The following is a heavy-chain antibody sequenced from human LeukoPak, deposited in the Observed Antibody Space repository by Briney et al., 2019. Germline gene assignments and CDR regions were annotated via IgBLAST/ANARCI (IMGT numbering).Heavy chain of an antibody. D-gene: IGHD6-13*01. J-gene: IGHJ6*03. CDR2: IKQDGSEK. CDR1: GFTFSRYW. Sequence: GGSLRLSCAASGFTFSRYWMSWVRQAPGKGLEWVANIKQDGSEKYYVDSVKGRFTISRDNSKNTLYLQMNSLRAEDTAVYYCAKVAGYGNYYYYYMDVWGKGTTVTISS. CDR3: AKVAGYGNYYYYYMDV. V-gene: IGHV3-7*01.